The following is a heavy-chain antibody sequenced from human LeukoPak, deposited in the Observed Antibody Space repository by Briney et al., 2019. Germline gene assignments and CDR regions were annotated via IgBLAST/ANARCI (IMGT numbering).Heavy chain of an antibody. V-gene: IGHV5-51*07. CDR2: IYPTNSDT. J-gene: IGHJ4*02. D-gene: IGHD1/OR15-1a*01. CDR3: ASRGTRNTGWTLDY. CDR1: GFKFTNYF. Sequence: GESLKISCKGFGFKFTNYFIGWVHQMPGKGLEWVGIIYPTNSDTRYSPSLQGQVTISADKSINTAYLQWSSLKASDTAMYYCASRGTRNTGWTLDYWGQGTLVTVSS.